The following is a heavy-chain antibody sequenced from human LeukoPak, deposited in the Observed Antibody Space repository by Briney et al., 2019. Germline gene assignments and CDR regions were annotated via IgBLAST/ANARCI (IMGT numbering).Heavy chain of an antibody. Sequence: GRSLRLSCAASGFTFSNYGMHWVRQAPGKGQEWVAVISHAASAQYYADSVEGRFTISRDNSKNTLYLQMNSLRVEDTAVYYCAKEKVLFAMEAWFFDLLGRGTLVTVSS. J-gene: IGHJ2*01. CDR2: ISHAASAQ. V-gene: IGHV3-30*18. CDR3: AKEKVLFAMEAWFFDL. D-gene: IGHD2-2*01. CDR1: GFTFSNYG.